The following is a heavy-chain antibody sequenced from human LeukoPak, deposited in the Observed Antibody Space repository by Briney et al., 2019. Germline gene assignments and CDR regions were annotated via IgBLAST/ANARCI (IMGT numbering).Heavy chain of an antibody. CDR2: ISGRDDST. CDR3: AKWGDYDILTGYYDPDH. Sequence: PGGSLRLSCAASGFTVTNYAMYWVRQAPGKGLEWVSAISGRDDSTYYADSVKGRFTISRDTSKNTLFLQTNSLRAEDTAVYYCAKWGDYDILTGYYDPDHWGQGTLVTVSS. V-gene: IGHV3-23*01. D-gene: IGHD3-9*01. CDR1: GFTVTNYA. J-gene: IGHJ5*02.